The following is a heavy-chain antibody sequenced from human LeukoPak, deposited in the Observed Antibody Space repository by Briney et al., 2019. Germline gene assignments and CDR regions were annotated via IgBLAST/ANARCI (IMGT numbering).Heavy chain of an antibody. CDR3: ARGGRWELPRPYAFDI. Sequence: ASVKVSCKAAGYTFTSYDISWVRQPPGQGLELMGWIRAYNGKTNYAQKIQGSVTMTTDTSTSTDYMELRSLTSDDTAVYYCARGGRWELPRPYAFDIWGQGTMVTVSS. CDR2: IRAYNGKT. D-gene: IGHD1-26*01. V-gene: IGHV1-18*01. CDR1: GYTFTSYD. J-gene: IGHJ3*02.